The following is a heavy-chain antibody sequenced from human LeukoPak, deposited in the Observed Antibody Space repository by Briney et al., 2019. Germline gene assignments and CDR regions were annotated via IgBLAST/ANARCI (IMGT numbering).Heavy chain of an antibody. CDR2: IYYSGST. V-gene: IGHV4-39*01. D-gene: IGHD3-10*01. Sequence: SETLSLTCTVSGGSISSSSYYWGWIRQPPGKGLEWIGSIYYSGSTYYNPSLKSRVTISVDTSKNQFSLKLSSVTAADTAVYYCARHEDYGSEFDYWGQGTLVTVSS. J-gene: IGHJ4*02. CDR3: ARHEDYGSEFDY. CDR1: GGSISSSSYY.